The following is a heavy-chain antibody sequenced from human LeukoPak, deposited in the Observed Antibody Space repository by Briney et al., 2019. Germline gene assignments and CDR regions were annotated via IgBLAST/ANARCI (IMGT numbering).Heavy chain of an antibody. J-gene: IGHJ4*02. Sequence: PGGSLRLSCAASGFTFSSYKMHWVRQAPGKGLEWVSYISDSGGSIYYADSVKGRFTISRDNAKNSLYLQTNSLRADDTAVYYCARECGSGCFDYWGQGILVTVSS. V-gene: IGHV3-48*03. D-gene: IGHD6-19*01. CDR1: GFTFSSYK. CDR3: ARECGSGCFDY. CDR2: ISDSGGSI.